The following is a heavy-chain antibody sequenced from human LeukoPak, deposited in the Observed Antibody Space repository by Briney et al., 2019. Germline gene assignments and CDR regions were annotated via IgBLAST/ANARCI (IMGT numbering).Heavy chain of an antibody. V-gene: IGHV3-30*14. J-gene: IGHJ3*02. Sequence: PGGSLRLACAASGFPFTSYSMHWVRQAPGKGLEWVGVVLYDGSMQYYADSVKGRFTISRDNSKNTLYLQMNSLRAEDTAVYYCARERKFDIWGQGTMVTVSS. D-gene: IGHD1-14*01. CDR3: ARERKFDI. CDR2: VLYDGSMQ. CDR1: GFPFTSYS.